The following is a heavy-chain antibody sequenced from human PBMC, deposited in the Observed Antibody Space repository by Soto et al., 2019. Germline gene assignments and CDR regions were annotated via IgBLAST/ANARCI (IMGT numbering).Heavy chain of an antibody. V-gene: IGHV3-30*18. J-gene: IGHJ6*03. CDR3: AKDRYDFWSGYSDYYYMDV. D-gene: IGHD3-3*01. Sequence: GGSLRLSCAASGFTFSSYGMHWVRQAPGKGLEWVAVISYDGSNKYYADSVKGRFTISRDNSKNTLYLQMNSLRAEDTAVYYCAKDRYDFWSGYSDYYYMDVWGKGTTVTVSS. CDR1: GFTFSSYG. CDR2: ISYDGSNK.